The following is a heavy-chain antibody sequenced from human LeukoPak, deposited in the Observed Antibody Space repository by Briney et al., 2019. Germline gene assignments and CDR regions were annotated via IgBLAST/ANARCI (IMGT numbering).Heavy chain of an antibody. CDR3: ARSFSPNYYDLLDY. V-gene: IGHV4-59*01. D-gene: IGHD3-22*01. CDR1: GGSISTYY. CDR2: IYYSGST. J-gene: IGHJ4*02. Sequence: SETLSLTCTVSGGSISTYYWSWIRRPPGKGLEWIGYIYYSGSTNYNPSLKSRVTISLDTSKNQFSLKLNSVTAADTAMYYCARSFSPNYYDLLDYWGQGTLVTVSS.